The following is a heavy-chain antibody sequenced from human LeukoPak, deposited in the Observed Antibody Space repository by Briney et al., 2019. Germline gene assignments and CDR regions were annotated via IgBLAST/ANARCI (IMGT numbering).Heavy chain of an antibody. CDR3: ARDMNNGLLPDY. Sequence: GESLKISCKGSGYTFTNYWIGWVRQMPGKGLECMGIVYPGDSDTRYSPSFQGQVTISADKSISTAYLQWTSLKASDSAMYFCARDMNNGLLPDYWGQGTLVTVSS. V-gene: IGHV5-51*01. J-gene: IGHJ4*02. CDR2: VYPGDSDT. CDR1: GYTFTNYW. D-gene: IGHD2-8*01.